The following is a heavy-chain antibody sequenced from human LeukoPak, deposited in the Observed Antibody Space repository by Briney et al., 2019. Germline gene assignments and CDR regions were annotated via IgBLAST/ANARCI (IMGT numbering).Heavy chain of an antibody. CDR1: GYTFTGYY. CDR3: ARVKYSGYFYYMDV. V-gene: IGHV1-2*02. D-gene: IGHD1-26*01. J-gene: IGHJ6*03. CDR2: INPNSGGT. Sequence: ASVKVSCKASGYTFTGYYMHWVRQAPGQGLEWMGWINPNSGGTNYAQKFQGRVTMTRDTSISTAYMELSRLRSGDTAVYFCARVKYSGYFYYMDVWGKGTTVTVSS.